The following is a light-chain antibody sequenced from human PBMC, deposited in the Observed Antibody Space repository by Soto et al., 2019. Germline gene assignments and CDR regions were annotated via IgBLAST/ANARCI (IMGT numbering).Light chain of an antibody. CDR3: QQWT. Sequence: EIVLTQSPGTLSLSPGERATLSCRASQSVSSSYLAWSQQKPVQSPRLLIYGASSRPTGIPDRFSCSGSGTDFTLTISRLEPEDFAVYYCQQWTFGQGTKLEIK. CDR2: GAS. J-gene: IGKJ2*01. V-gene: IGKV3-20*01. CDR1: QSVSSSY.